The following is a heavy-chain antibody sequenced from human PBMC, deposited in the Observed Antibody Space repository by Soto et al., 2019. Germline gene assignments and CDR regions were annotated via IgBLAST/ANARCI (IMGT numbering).Heavy chain of an antibody. V-gene: IGHV1-18*01. J-gene: IGHJ6*03. D-gene: IGHD2-2*01. Sequence: QVQLVQSGAEVKKPGASVKVSCKASGYTFTSYGISWVRQAPGQGLEWMGWSSAYNGNTNYAQKLQGRVTMTTDTSTSTAYMELRSLRSDDTAVYYCAWGYCSSTSCSRSPYYYYMDVWGKGTTVTVSS. CDR2: SSAYNGNT. CDR3: AWGYCSSTSCSRSPYYYYMDV. CDR1: GYTFTSYG.